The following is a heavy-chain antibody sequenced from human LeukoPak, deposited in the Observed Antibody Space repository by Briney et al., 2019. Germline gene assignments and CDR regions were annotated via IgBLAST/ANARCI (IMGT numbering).Heavy chain of an antibody. CDR2: IWYDGSNK. D-gene: IGHD1-7*01. J-gene: IGHJ6*03. CDR3: TRGGLELPYYMGV. V-gene: IGHV3-33*01. CDR1: GFTFSSYG. Sequence: GRSLRLSCAASGFTFSSYGMHWVRQAPGKGLEWVAVIWYDGSNKYYADSVKGRFTISRDNSKNTLYLQMNSLRAEDTAVYYCTRGGLELPYYMGVWGKGTTVTVSS.